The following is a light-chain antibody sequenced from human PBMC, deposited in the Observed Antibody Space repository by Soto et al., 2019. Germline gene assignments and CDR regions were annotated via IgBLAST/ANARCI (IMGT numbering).Light chain of an antibody. CDR1: QSVSSN. V-gene: IGKV3-15*01. Sequence: EIVMTQSPATLSVSPGERATLSCRASQSVSSNLAWYQQKPGQAPRLLIYGASTRATGIPARFSGSGSGTVFNLTISGLQSEDFVVYYCQQYNNWPPWTFGRGTKVEIK. J-gene: IGKJ1*01. CDR2: GAS. CDR3: QQYNNWPPWT.